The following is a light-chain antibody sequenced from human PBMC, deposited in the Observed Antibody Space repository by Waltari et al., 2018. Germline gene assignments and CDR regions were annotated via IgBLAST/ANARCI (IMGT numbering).Light chain of an antibody. V-gene: IGLV1-40*01. J-gene: IGLJ1*01. Sequence: QSVLTQPPSVSGAPGQRVTISCSGSSSNIGAGYAVHWYQQLPGTAPKLFSFGKDNRPAGGPDRCAGSKAGTSASLVSSGLQAEDEADYYCQSYDSSLSAFVFGTGTKVTVL. CDR3: QSYDSSLSAFV. CDR1: SSNIGAGYA. CDR2: GKD.